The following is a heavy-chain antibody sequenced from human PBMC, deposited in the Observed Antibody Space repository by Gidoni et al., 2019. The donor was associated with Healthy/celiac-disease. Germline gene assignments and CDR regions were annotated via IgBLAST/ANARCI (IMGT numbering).Heavy chain of an antibody. CDR2: IYYRGST. J-gene: IGHJ5*02. D-gene: IGHD6-19*01. CDR3: ARDKGSSGIDNWSTP. Sequence: QVQLQESGPGLVKPSETLSLTCTVSGGSISSYYWCWIRQPPGKGLEWIGYIYYRGSTNYNPSLKSRVTISVDTSKNQFSLKLSSVTAADTAVYYCARDKGSSGIDNWSTPGAREPWSPSPQ. V-gene: IGHV4-59*01. CDR1: GGSISSYY.